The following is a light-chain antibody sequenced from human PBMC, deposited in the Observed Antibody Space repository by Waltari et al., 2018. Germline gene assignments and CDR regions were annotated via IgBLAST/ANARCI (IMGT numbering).Light chain of an antibody. V-gene: IGLV2-23*02. CDR2: EVS. CDR1: NSDLGSYTL. CDR3: CSYTGAGTL. J-gene: IGLJ3*02. Sequence: QSALTQPASVSGSPGQSITISCTGTNSDLGSYTLVSWYQQQPGRAPKLIIFEVSKRPSGVSNRFSGSRSHNTASLTISGLQAEDEADYYCCSYTGAGTLFGGGTKLTVL.